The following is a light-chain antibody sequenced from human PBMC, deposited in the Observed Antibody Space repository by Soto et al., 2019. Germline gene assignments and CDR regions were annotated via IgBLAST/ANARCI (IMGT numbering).Light chain of an antibody. V-gene: IGKV1-27*01. CDR2: AAS. CDR3: QKYNSATWT. J-gene: IGKJ1*01. Sequence: DIQMTQSPSTLSGSVGDRVTITCRASQGISNYLAWYQQKPGKVPKLLIYAASTLQSGVPSRFSGSGSGTDFTLTISSLQPEDVATYYCQKYNSATWTFGQRTKVDIK. CDR1: QGISNY.